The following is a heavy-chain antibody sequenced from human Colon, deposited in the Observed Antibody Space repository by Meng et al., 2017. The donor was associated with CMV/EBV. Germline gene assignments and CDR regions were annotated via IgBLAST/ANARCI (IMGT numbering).Heavy chain of an antibody. CDR3: ASGGVSDYDVSGYFDEYGFDI. J-gene: IGHJ3*02. CDR1: GGSIRNSNYY. V-gene: IGHV4-39*07. CDR2: IYYTGST. D-gene: IGHD3-22*01. Sequence: GSLRLSCAVSGGSIRNSNYYWGWIRQPPGKGLEWIGNIYYTGSTSNNPSLKSRVAISVDKSKNQFYLKLSSVTAADTAVYYCASGGVSDYDVSGYFDEYGFDILGQGTKVTVSS.